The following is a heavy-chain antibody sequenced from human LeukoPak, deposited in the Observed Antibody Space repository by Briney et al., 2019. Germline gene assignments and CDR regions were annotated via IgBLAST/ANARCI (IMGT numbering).Heavy chain of an antibody. CDR1: GGSISSYY. V-gene: IGHV4-59*08. Sequence: SETLSLTCTVSGGSISSYYWSWIRQPPGKGLEWIGYIYYSGSTNYNPSLKSRVTISVDTSKNQFSLKLTSVTAADTAVYYCARVLRFFGSLGWFDPWGQGTLVTVSS. CDR2: IYYSGST. D-gene: IGHD3-3*01. J-gene: IGHJ5*02. CDR3: ARVLRFFGSLGWFDP.